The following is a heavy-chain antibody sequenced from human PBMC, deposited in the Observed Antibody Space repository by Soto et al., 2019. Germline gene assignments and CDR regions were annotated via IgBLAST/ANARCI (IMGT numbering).Heavy chain of an antibody. J-gene: IGHJ4*02. CDR3: AREACSGGSCFYFGPDY. V-gene: IGHV4-30-2*01. Sequence: SETLSLTCAVSGISISSGGYSWSWIRQPPGKGLEWIGYIYHSGSTYYNPSLKSRVTISVDRSKNQFSLKLSSVTAADTAVYYCAREACSGGSCFYFGPDYWGQGTLVTVSS. CDR2: IYHSGST. CDR1: GISISSGGYS. D-gene: IGHD2-15*01.